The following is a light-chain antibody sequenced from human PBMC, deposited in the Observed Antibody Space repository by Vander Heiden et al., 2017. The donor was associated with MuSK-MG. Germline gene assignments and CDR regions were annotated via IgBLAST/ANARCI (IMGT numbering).Light chain of an antibody. CDR3: QSYDSSLSGSV. CDR1: SSNIGAGYD. V-gene: IGLV1-40*01. Sequence: QSVLTQSPSVSGAPAHRVTISCTGSSSNIGAGYDVHWYQQLPGTAPKLLIYGNSNRPSGVPDRFSGSKSGTSASLAITGLQAEDEADYYCQSYDSSLSGSVFGGGTKLTVL. CDR2: GNS. J-gene: IGLJ2*01.